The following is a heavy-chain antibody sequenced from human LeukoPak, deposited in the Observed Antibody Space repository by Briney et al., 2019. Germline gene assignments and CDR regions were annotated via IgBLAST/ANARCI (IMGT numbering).Heavy chain of an antibody. Sequence: ASVKVSCKASGYTFTGYYMHWVRQAPGQGLEWMGWINPNSGSTNYAQKFQGRVTMTRDTSISTAYMAASRLRSDQRAVYYCARDQQWRLSNWFAPWREGRLLTVSS. J-gene: IGHJ5*02. D-gene: IGHD6-19*01. V-gene: IGHV1-2*02. CDR3: ARDQQWRLSNWFAP. CDR2: INPNSGST. CDR1: GYTFTGYY.